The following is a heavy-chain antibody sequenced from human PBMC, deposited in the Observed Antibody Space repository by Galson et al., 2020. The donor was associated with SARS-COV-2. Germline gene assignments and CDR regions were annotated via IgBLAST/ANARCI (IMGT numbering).Heavy chain of an antibody. CDR3: ARTGVSGGSYYFDY. Sequence: SGPTLVKPTQTLTLTCTFPGFSLSTSGMCVSWIRQPPGKALEWLARIDWDDDKYYSTSLKTRLTSSKDSSKNQVVLTMTNMDPVDTATYYCARTGVSGGSYYFDYWGQGTLVTVSS. V-gene: IGHV2-70*11. CDR1: GFSLSTSGMC. D-gene: IGHD2-15*01. CDR2: IDWDDDK. J-gene: IGHJ4*02.